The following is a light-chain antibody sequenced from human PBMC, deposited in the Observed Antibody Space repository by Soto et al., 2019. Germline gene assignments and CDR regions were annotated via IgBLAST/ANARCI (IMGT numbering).Light chain of an antibody. CDR2: NNN. CDR3: HSYDRSLSGAL. J-gene: IGLJ2*01. CDR1: RSNIGAGYD. Sequence: QSVLTQPPSVSGAPGQRVTISCTGTRSNIGAGYDVHWYQQVPGTAPKLLIYNNNDRPSGVPDRFSGSRSGTSASLAITGLQADDEADYYCHSYDRSLSGALIGGGTKLTVL. V-gene: IGLV1-40*01.